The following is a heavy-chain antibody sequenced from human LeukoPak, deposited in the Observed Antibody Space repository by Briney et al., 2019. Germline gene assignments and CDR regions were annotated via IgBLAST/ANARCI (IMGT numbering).Heavy chain of an antibody. CDR2: IYHSGST. CDR3: ARLSGCWLNAFDI. Sequence: PSQTLSLTCTVSGGSLSSGGYYWSWIRQPPGKGLEWIGYIYHSGSTYYNPSLKSRVTISVDRSKNQFSLKLSSVTAADTAVYYCARLSGCWLNAFDIWGQGTMVTVSS. D-gene: IGHD6-19*01. CDR1: GGSLSSGGYY. V-gene: IGHV4-30-2*01. J-gene: IGHJ3*02.